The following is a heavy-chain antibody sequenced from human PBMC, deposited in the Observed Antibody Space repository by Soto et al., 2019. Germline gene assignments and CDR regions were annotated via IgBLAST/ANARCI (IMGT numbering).Heavy chain of an antibody. CDR1: GYTHTELS. CDR3: ASDPGGSSGLFEL. Sequence: ASVKVSCKVSGYTHTELSIHWVRHAPGKGLEWMGGFDPEDGETVYAQKFQGRVTMTEDTSTDTAYMELSSLRSEDTAMYYCASDPGGSSGLFELWGRGTLVTVSS. D-gene: IGHD3-22*01. V-gene: IGHV1-24*01. J-gene: IGHJ2*01. CDR2: FDPEDGET.